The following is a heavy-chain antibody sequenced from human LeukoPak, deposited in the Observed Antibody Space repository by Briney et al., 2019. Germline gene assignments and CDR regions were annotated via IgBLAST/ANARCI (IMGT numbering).Heavy chain of an antibody. J-gene: IGHJ5*02. CDR1: GFTFSTYG. D-gene: IGHD1-1*01. Sequence: PGGSLRLSCEASGFTFSTYGMHWVRQAPGKGLEWVAFIWYDGSDKNYADSVKGRFTISRDNAKNTLYLQMNSLGAEDTAVYYCARDGGWNAFDPWGQGALVTVSS. V-gene: IGHV3-33*01. CDR3: ARDGGWNAFDP. CDR2: IWYDGSDK.